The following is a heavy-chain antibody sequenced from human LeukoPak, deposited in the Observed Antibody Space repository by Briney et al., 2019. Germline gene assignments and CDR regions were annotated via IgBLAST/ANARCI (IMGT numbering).Heavy chain of an antibody. Sequence: GGSLRLSCAASGFTFSSYAMSLVRQAPGEGLEWVSAFSGSGGRTYYADALKCRFAISRDNSKHTLYLQMNSLISEDTAVYYCATALYSFDYWGQGTLVTVSS. CDR1: GFTFSSYA. V-gene: IGHV3-23*01. J-gene: IGHJ4*02. CDR3: ATALYSFDY. CDR2: FSGSGGRT.